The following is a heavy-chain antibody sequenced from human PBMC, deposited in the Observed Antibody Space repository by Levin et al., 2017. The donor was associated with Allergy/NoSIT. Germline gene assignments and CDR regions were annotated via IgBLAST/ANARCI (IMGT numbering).Heavy chain of an antibody. Sequence: GESLKISCAASGFTFSSYAMSWVRQAPGKGLEWVSAISGSGGSTYYADSVKGRFTISRDNSKNTLYLQMNSLRAEDTAVYYCAKDMGSSGWYYVDYWGQGTLVTVSS. CDR2: ISGSGGST. CDR3: AKDMGSSGWYYVDY. D-gene: IGHD6-19*01. V-gene: IGHV3-23*01. J-gene: IGHJ4*02. CDR1: GFTFSSYA.